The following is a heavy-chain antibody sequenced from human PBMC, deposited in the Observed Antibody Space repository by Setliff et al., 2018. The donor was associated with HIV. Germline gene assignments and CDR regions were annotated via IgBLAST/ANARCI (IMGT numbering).Heavy chain of an antibody. Sequence: ASVKVSCKASGYTFTSYYIHWVRQAPGQGLEWMGRINPSGGSTSYAQKFKGRVTFTWDTSASTAYMELSSLRSEDTALYYCARDSGDDYSDYYYYGMDVWGQGTTVTVSS. D-gene: IGHD4-4*01. CDR1: GYTFTSYY. CDR3: ARDSGDDYSDYYYYGMDV. CDR2: INPSGGST. J-gene: IGHJ6*02. V-gene: IGHV1-46*01.